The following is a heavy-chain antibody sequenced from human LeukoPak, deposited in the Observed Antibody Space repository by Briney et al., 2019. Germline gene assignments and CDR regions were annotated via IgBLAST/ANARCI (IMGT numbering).Heavy chain of an antibody. V-gene: IGHV3-23*01. Sequence: PGGSLRLSCAASGFTFNRRAMTWVRQAPGKGLEWVSSISGSGGGTYCADSVKGRFTISRDNSKNTLFLQTSSLRAEDTAVYYCAKSPQLLWVVPLDYWGQGTLVTVSS. D-gene: IGHD6-6*01. CDR3: AKSPQLLWVVPLDY. CDR2: ISGSGGGT. J-gene: IGHJ4*02. CDR1: GFTFNRRA.